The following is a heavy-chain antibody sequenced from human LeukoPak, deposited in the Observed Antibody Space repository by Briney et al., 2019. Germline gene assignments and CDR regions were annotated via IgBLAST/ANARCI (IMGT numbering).Heavy chain of an antibody. CDR1: GGSISSYY. D-gene: IGHD4-11*01. CDR2: IYYSGST. Sequence: SETLSLTCTVSGGSISSYYWSWIRQPPGKGLEWIAYIYYSGSTNYNPSLKSRVTISVDTSKSQFSLKMSFVTAADTAVYYCARTVSNSGYWFDAWGQGTPVTVSS. J-gene: IGHJ5*02. CDR3: ARTVSNSGYWFDA. V-gene: IGHV4-59*01.